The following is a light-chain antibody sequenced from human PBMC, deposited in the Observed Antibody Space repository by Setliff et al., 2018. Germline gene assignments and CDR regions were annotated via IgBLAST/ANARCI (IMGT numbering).Light chain of an antibody. J-gene: IGLJ1*01. CDR1: SSNIGATYD. CDR3: CSYAGNTNV. V-gene: IGLV1-40*01. Sequence: ALAQPPSVSGAPGHTVTISCTGSSSNIGATYDVHWYQHVPGTAPKLLLYRFSNRPSGVPHRFSGSTSDTSASLAITGPQVEDEADYFCCSYAGNTNVCGTGTKVTVL. CDR2: RFS.